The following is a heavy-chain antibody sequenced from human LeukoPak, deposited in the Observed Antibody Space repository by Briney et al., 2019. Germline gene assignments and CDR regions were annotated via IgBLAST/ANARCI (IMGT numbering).Heavy chain of an antibody. Sequence: GGSLRLSCGASGFTITTHWIHWVRQAPGKGLVWVSRIKPDGSDTNYADSVKGRFTISRDNAKNTVYLQMNSLRAEDTAVYYCARESGGDLGEAFDIWGQGTMVTVSS. CDR1: GFTITTHW. CDR3: ARESGGDLGEAFDI. CDR2: IKPDGSDT. V-gene: IGHV3-74*01. J-gene: IGHJ3*02. D-gene: IGHD1-26*01.